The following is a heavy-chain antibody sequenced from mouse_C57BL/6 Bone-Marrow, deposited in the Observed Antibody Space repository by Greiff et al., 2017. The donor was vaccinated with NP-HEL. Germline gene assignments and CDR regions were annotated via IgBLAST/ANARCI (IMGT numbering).Heavy chain of an antibody. CDR1: GYSITSGYY. CDR2: ISYDGSN. V-gene: IGHV3-6*01. D-gene: IGHD3-1*01. Sequence: DVKLVESGPGLVKPSQSLSLTCSVTGYSITSGYYWNWIRQFPGNKLEWMGYISYDGSNNYNPSLKNRISITRDTSKNQFFLKLNSVTTEDTATYYCARVYPSGAMDYWGQGTSVTVSS. J-gene: IGHJ4*01. CDR3: ARVYPSGAMDY.